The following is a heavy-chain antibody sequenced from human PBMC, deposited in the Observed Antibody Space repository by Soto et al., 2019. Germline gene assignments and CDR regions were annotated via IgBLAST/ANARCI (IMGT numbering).Heavy chain of an antibody. J-gene: IGHJ4*02. D-gene: IGHD5-12*01. CDR2: IYWDDDK. Sequence: SGPTLVNPTQTLTLACTFSGFSLSTSGVGVGWIRQPPGKALECHALIYWDDDKRYIPSLKSRLTITKDTSKNQVVLTMTNMDPVDTATYYCAHIEQYSGYDTNYFDYWGQGTLVTVSS. CDR1: GFSLSTSGVG. V-gene: IGHV2-5*02. CDR3: AHIEQYSGYDTNYFDY.